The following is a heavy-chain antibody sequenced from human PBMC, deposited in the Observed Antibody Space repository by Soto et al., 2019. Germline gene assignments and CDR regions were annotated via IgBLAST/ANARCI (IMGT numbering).Heavy chain of an antibody. CDR3: ARGRRIAVAGTRGWFDP. D-gene: IGHD6-19*01. Sequence: SVKVSCKASGYTFTSYGISWVRQAPGQGLEWMGWISAYNGNTNYAQKLQGRVTMTTDTSTSTAYMELRSLRSDDTAVYYCARGRRIAVAGTRGWFDPWGQGTLVTVSS. CDR1: GYTFTSYG. CDR2: ISAYNGNT. V-gene: IGHV1-18*01. J-gene: IGHJ5*02.